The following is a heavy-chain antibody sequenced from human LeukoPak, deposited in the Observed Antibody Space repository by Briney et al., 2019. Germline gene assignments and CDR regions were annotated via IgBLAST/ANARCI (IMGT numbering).Heavy chain of an antibody. CDR3: AKTNWNYTNNWFDS. CDR2: ISGSGGST. CDR1: GFTFSSYA. V-gene: IGHV3-23*01. D-gene: IGHD1-7*01. J-gene: IGHJ5*01. Sequence: GGSLRLSCAASGFTFSSYAMSWVRQAPGKGLEWVSAISGSGGSTYYADSVKGRFTISRDNSKHTLYLQMNSLRAEDTAVYYCAKTNWNYTNNWFDSWGQGTLVTVSS.